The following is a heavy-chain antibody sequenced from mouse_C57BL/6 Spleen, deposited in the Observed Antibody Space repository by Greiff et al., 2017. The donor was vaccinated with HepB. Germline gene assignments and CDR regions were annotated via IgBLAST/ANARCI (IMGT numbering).Heavy chain of an antibody. Sequence: VQLQQSGPELVKPGASVKMSCKASGYTFTDYNMHWVKQSHGKSLEWIGYINPNNGGTSYNQKFKGKATLTVNKSSSTAYMELRSLTSEDSAVYYCARGGYYDYDIYYFDYWGQGTTLTVSS. CDR2: INPNNGGT. J-gene: IGHJ2*01. CDR1: GYTFTDYN. CDR3: ARGGYYDYDIYYFDY. D-gene: IGHD2-4*01. V-gene: IGHV1-22*01.